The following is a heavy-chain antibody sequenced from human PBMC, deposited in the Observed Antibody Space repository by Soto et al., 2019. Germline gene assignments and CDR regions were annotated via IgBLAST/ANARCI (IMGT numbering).Heavy chain of an antibody. CDR3: ARERGRWLQFDY. CDR2: ISTHTHNT. J-gene: IGHJ4*02. Sequence: ALVKVSCKASGYSFTNYDIHWVRQAPGQGLEWMGWISTHTHNTNYVQKFQGRVTMTADTSTSTVYMDLRSLRSDDTAVYYCARERGRWLQFDYWGQGTLVTVSS. V-gene: IGHV1-18*04. CDR1: GYSFTNYD. D-gene: IGHD5-12*01.